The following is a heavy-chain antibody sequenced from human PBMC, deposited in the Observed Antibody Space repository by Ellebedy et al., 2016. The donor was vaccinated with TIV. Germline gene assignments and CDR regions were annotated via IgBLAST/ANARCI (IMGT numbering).Heavy chain of an antibody. V-gene: IGHV3-21*01. Sequence: GESLKISCAASGFTFSSYTMNWVRQAPGKGLEWVSCISSSSSYIYYADSVKGRFTIARHNANNSLYLQMTSLTVEDTAIYYCARADGNNIYYYYGMDVWGQGTTVTVSS. CDR3: ARADGNNIYYYYGMDV. CDR1: GFTFSSYT. CDR2: ISSSSSYI. J-gene: IGHJ6*02. D-gene: IGHD5-24*01.